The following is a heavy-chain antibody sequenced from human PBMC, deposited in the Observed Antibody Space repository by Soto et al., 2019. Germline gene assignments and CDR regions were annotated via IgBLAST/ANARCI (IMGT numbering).Heavy chain of an antibody. CDR3: ARLPKGSVVTG. D-gene: IGHD2-21*02. J-gene: IGHJ4*02. CDR2: ISSTGDDI. V-gene: IGHV3-48*02. CDR1: GFSFRDHS. Sequence: VQLMESGGGLVYPGASLRLSCETSGFSFRDHSMNWVRQAPGKGLQLVSYISSTGDDIHYADSVKGRFTVSRDNAKNALFLQMNSLRDDDSAIYYCARLPKGSVVTGWGQGTLVTVSS.